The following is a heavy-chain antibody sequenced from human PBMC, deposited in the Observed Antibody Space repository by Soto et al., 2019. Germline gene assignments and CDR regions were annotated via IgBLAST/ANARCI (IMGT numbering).Heavy chain of an antibody. Sequence: ASVKVSCKASGYTFTNFGITCVRQAPGQGLEWMGWISAYNGNTNYAQNFQGRVTMTTDTSTSKAYMTLRSLRSDDTDEYNRARGGTPIDYWGQGTLVTVS. CDR2: ISAYNGNT. CDR1: GYTFTNFG. V-gene: IGHV1-18*01. J-gene: IGHJ4*02. CDR3: ARGGTPIDY. D-gene: IGHD3-16*01.